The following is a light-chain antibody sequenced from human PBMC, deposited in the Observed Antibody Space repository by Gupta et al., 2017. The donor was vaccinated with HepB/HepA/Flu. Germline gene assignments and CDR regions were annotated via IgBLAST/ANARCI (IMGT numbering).Light chain of an antibody. J-gene: IGLJ3*02. CDR3: QAWDSRSRV. Sequence: SYELTQPPSVSVSSGQTASIPCSGEKLGERYVCWYQQRPGQSPVVLIYQDSKRPSGIPERFSGSNSGNTATLTISGTQATDEADYYCQAWDSRSRVFGGGTKLTVL. CDR2: QDS. V-gene: IGLV3-1*01. CDR1: KLGERY.